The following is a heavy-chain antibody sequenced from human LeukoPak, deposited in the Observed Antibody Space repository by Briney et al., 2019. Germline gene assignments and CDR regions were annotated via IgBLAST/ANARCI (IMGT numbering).Heavy chain of an antibody. CDR1: GGSISSYY. Sequence: SETLSLTCTVSGGSISSYYWSWIRQPPGKGLVWIGYIYYSGSTNYNPSLKSRVTISVDTSKNQFSLKLSSVTAADTAVYYCARLEDGDYVFDYWGQGTLVTVSS. V-gene: IGHV4-59*08. CDR3: ARLEDGDYVFDY. J-gene: IGHJ4*02. CDR2: IYYSGST. D-gene: IGHD4-17*01.